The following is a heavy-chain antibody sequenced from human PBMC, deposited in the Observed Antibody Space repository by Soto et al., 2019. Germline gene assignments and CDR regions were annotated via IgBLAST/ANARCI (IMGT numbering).Heavy chain of an antibody. D-gene: IGHD3-10*01. CDR1: GFTFSSYA. J-gene: IGHJ4*02. Sequence: EVQLLESGGGLVRPGGSLRLSCAASGFTFSSYAMSWVRQAPGKGLEWVSAISGSGGSTYYADSVKGRFTISRDNSKNTLYLQMNSLRAEDTAVYYCAKDRNRITMVRGVPFGYWGQGTLVTVSS. CDR2: ISGSGGST. CDR3: AKDRNRITMVRGVPFGY. V-gene: IGHV3-23*01.